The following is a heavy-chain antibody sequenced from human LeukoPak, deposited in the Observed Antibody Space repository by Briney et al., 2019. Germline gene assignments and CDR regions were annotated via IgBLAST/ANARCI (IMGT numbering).Heavy chain of an antibody. V-gene: IGHV4-4*07. D-gene: IGHD3-10*01. Sequence: SETLSLTCTVSGGSISSYYWSWIRQPAGKGLEWIGRIYTSGSTNYNPSLKSRVTMSVDTSKNQFSLKLSSVTAADTAVYYCARDAVSVDYCGSAVYYMDVWGKGTTVTISS. CDR3: ARDAVSVDYCGSAVYYMDV. J-gene: IGHJ6*03. CDR2: IYTSGST. CDR1: GGSISSYY.